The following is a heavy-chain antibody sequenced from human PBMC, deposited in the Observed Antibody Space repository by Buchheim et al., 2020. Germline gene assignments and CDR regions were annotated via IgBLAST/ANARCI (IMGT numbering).Heavy chain of an antibody. J-gene: IGHJ4*02. D-gene: IGHD2-2*02. CDR3: ARDSAHCSSTSCYTGNFDY. CDR2: IWHDGSNK. CDR1: GFTFSSYG. Sequence: QVQLVESGGGVVQPGRSLRLSCAASGFTFSSYGMHWVRQAPGKGLEWVAVIWHDGSNKYYADSVKGRFTISRDNSKNTLYLQMNSLRAEDTAVYYCARDSAHCSSTSCYTGNFDYWGQGTL. V-gene: IGHV3-33*01.